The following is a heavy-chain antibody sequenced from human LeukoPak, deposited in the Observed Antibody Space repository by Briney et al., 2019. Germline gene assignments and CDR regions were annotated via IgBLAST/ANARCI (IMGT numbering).Heavy chain of an antibody. J-gene: IGHJ6*04. V-gene: IGHV3-7*01. Sequence: GGSLRLSCAASGFTFSSYAMSWVRQAPGKGLEWVANIKQDGSEKYYVDSVKGRFTISRDNAKNSLYLQMNSLRAEDTAVYYCAREVGGYYDSSGYYSVGMDVWGKGTTVTVSS. CDR1: GFTFSSYA. CDR3: AREVGGYYDSSGYYSVGMDV. CDR2: IKQDGSEK. D-gene: IGHD3-22*01.